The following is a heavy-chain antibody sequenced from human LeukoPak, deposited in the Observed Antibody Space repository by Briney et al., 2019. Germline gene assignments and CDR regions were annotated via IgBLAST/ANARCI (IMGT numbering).Heavy chain of an antibody. D-gene: IGHD2-2*01. J-gene: IGHJ6*03. CDR1: GGSFSGYY. CDR3: ARVRYCSSTSCYLYDYYYYMDV. V-gene: IGHV4-34*01. Sequence: SETLSLTCAVYGGSFSGYYWSWIRQPPGKGLEGIGEINHSGSTNYNPSLKSRVTISVDTSKNQFSLKLSSVTAADTAVYYCARVRYCSSTSCYLYDYYYYMDVWGKGTTVTVSS. CDR2: INHSGST.